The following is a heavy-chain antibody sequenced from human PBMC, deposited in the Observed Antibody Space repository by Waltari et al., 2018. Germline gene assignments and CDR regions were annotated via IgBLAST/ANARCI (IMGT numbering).Heavy chain of an antibody. D-gene: IGHD6-19*01. CDR2: ISWNSDDI. CDR3: AKDRASSSQFLFDL. V-gene: IGHV3-9*03. CDR1: GFTFEEYA. Sequence: ELQLVESGGGLVQPGRSLRLSCGASGFTFEEYAMNWVRQAPGKGLEWVAGISWNSDDIVYADSVKGRFTISRDNAKSSLYLQMNTLRTEDMAFYYCAKDRASSSQFLFDLWGQGTLVTVSS. J-gene: IGHJ4*02.